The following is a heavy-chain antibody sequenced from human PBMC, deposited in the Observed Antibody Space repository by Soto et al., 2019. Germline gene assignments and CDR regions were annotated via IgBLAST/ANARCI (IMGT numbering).Heavy chain of an antibody. CDR1: GYTFTSYY. D-gene: IGHD3-22*01. Sequence: ASVKVSCTASGYTFTSYYLPWLRQAPGQGLEWMGIINPSGGSTIYAQKFQGRVTMTRDTSTGTAYMELNSLRSEDPAVYYCPKDPRLVVMGEAFDIWGKGKMVTSSS. CDR2: INPSGGST. J-gene: IGHJ3*02. CDR3: PKDPRLVVMGEAFDI. V-gene: IGHV1-46*01.